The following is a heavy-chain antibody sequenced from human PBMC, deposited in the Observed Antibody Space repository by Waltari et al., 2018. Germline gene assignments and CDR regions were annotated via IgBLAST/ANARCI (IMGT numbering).Heavy chain of an antibody. V-gene: IGHV1-24*01. J-gene: IGHJ4*02. CDR1: GYTLTELS. Sequence: QVQLVQSGAEVKKPGASVKVSCKVSGYTLTELSMQWVRQAPGKGLEWMGGFVPEDGETIYAQKFQGRVTMTEDTSTDTAYMELSSLRSEDTAVYYCATADPYCSGGSCYSIDYWGQGTLVTVSS. D-gene: IGHD2-15*01. CDR2: FVPEDGET. CDR3: ATADPYCSGGSCYSIDY.